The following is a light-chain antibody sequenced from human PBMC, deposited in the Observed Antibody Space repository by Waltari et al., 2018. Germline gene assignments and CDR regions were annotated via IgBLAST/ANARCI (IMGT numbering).Light chain of an antibody. CDR3: QQTYITPRT. CDR2: GAS. V-gene: IGKV1-39*01. Sequence: DIQMTQFPTSLSASVEDRVTITCRASQTITNYLNWYQQKSGKAPRRLIYGASNLQGGVPSRFRGSGSGTDFTLTISNLQPEDFATYYCQQTYITPRTFGQGTKVEIK. J-gene: IGKJ1*01. CDR1: QTITNY.